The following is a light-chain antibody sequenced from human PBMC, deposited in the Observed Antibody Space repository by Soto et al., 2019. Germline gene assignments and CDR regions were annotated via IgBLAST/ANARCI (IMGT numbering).Light chain of an antibody. J-gene: IGLJ2*01. Sequence: QSVLTQPASVSGSPGQSITISCTGTSSDVGTYNYVSWYQQLPGKAPKLMIYEVRHRPSGVSNRCSGSKSGNTASLTISGLQAEDEADYYCSSYTTSFDVVFGGGTKLTVL. CDR2: EVR. CDR1: SSDVGTYNY. CDR3: SSYTTSFDVV. V-gene: IGLV2-14*01.